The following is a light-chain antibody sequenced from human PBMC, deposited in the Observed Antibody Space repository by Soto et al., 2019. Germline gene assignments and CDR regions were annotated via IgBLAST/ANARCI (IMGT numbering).Light chain of an antibody. CDR3: QQCGSSPET. Sequence: EIVMTQSPATLSVSPGGRATLSCRASQSISDTLAWYQQKPGQAARRLLYGAATRATGVPARFSGSGSGTDFPLTISRLEHEDLAEYYCQQCGSSPETFGQGTKVDIK. CDR2: GAA. J-gene: IGKJ1*01. CDR1: QSISDT. V-gene: IGKV3-15*01.